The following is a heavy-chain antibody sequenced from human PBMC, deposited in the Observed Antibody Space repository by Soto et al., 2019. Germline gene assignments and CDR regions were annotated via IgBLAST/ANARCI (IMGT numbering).Heavy chain of an antibody. CDR2: IKEDGSEK. CDR1: GFSLSHHW. V-gene: IGHV3-7*01. J-gene: IGHJ4*02. CDR3: ARVTSGACDY. Sequence: PGGSLRLSCAASGFSLSHHWMRWVRQAPGKGLEWVASIKEDGSEKKHLDSVKGRFTISRDNAENSLFLQMDSLRAEDTAVYYCARVTSGACDYWGQGTQVTVSS.